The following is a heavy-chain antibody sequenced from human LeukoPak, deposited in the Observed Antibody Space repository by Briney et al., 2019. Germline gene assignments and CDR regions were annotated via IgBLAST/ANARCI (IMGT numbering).Heavy chain of an antibody. CDR1: GFTFSDYA. Sequence: GGSLRLSCAASGFTFSDYAMHWVRQAPGKGLEWVAVISYDGSNKYYADSVKGRFTISRDNSKNTLYLQMNSLRAEDTAVYYCAKGHDYWGQGTLVTVSS. CDR2: ISYDGSNK. CDR3: AKGHDY. V-gene: IGHV3-30*04. J-gene: IGHJ4*02.